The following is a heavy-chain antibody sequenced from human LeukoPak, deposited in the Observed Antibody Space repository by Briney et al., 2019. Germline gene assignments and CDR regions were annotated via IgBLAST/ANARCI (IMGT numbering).Heavy chain of an antibody. Sequence: PGGSLRLSCAASGFTFSDHYMDWVSQAPGKGLEWVGRIRKKANSYTTEYAASVKGRFSISRDDSSNLLYLQMNSLKIEDTAVYYCVRVDSNFYFDYWGQGTLVIVSS. CDR2: IRKKANSYTT. V-gene: IGHV3-72*01. CDR3: VRVDSNFYFDY. CDR1: GFTFSDHY. D-gene: IGHD2-21*01. J-gene: IGHJ4*02.